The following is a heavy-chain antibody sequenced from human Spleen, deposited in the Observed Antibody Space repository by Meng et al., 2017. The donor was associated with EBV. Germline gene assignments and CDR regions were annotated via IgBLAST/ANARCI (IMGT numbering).Heavy chain of an antibody. Sequence: GAEVKKPGASVKVYCKASTNSYTDNGFYWVRQAHGQGLGWMGWISAYNSNTSYAQKFQVRLSMTTEKATNTVYMDLTSPTSDDTAVYYYASQDLTEDPGNWFHPWGQGTLVTVSS. CDR3: ASQDLTEDPGNWFHP. CDR2: ISAYNSNT. J-gene: IGHJ5*02. CDR1: TNSYTDNG. V-gene: IGHV1-18*01.